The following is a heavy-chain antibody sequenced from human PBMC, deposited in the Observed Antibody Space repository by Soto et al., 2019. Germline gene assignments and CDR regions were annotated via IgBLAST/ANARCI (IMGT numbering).Heavy chain of an antibody. V-gene: IGHV4-59*01. CDR3: ARESEGGYSYGYHYYGMDV. CDR2: IYYSGST. Sequence: PSETLSLTCTVSGGSISSYYWSWIRQPPGKGLEWLGYIYYSGSTNYNPSLKSRVTISVDTSKNQFSRKLSSVTAADTAVYYCARESEGGYSYGYHYYGMDVWGQGTTVTVSS. D-gene: IGHD5-18*01. CDR1: GGSISSYY. J-gene: IGHJ6*02.